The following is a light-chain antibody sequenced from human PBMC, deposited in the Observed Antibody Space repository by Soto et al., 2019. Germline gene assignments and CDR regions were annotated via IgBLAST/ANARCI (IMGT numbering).Light chain of an antibody. CDR1: QSVSSSF. Sequence: ILLTQSPGTLSLSPGERLTLSWRASQSVSSSFLAWYQKKPGQAPRLLLFGASKRATGIPDRFSGSGSGAELTLTISRLETEDFASYYCQQHDTSLTWTFGQGTKVDIK. CDR3: QQHDTSLTWT. CDR2: GAS. V-gene: IGKV3-20*01. J-gene: IGKJ1*01.